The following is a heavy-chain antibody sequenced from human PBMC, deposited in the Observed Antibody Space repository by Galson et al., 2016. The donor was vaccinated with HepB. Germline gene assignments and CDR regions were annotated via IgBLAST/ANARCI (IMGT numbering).Heavy chain of an antibody. V-gene: IGHV3-30*04. CDR2: ISYDGSNK. CDR1: GFTFSYYA. D-gene: IGHD2-21*01. J-gene: IGHJ6*02. CDR3: ARSVWRWRGMYV. Sequence: SLRLSCAASGFTFSYYAIHWVRQAPGKGLEWVAVISYDGSNKYYADSVKGRFTISRDNSKNMLYLQMNSLRAEDTAVYYCARSVWRWRGMYVWGQGTTVTVSS.